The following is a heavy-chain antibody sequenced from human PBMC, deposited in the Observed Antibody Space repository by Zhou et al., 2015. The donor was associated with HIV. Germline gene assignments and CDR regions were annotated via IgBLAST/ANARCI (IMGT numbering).Heavy chain of an antibody. V-gene: IGHV1-69*06. D-gene: IGHD3-3*02. CDR1: GDTFSAYS. CDR3: ARRSDISDYFDY. J-gene: IGHJ4*02. CDR2: IIPILGTS. Sequence: QVQLVQSGAEVKKPGSSVKVSCKTSGDTFSAYSISWVRQAPGQGLEWMGGIIPILGTSNYAQKFQDKFAQKFQGRVTITADRSTNTAYMELRSLTSEDTAFYYCARRSDISDYFDYWGQGTLVTVSS.